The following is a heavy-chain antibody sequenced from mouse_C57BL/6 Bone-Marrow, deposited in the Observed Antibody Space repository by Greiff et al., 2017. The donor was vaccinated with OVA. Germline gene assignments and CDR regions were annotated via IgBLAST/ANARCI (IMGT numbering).Heavy chain of an antibody. CDR2: IDPENGDT. CDR3: TPSYGSSYWYFGV. D-gene: IGHD1-1*01. Sequence: VQLQQSGAELVRPGASVKLSCTASGFNIKDDYMHWVKQRPEQGLEWIGWIDPENGDTEYASKFQGKATITADTSSNTAYLQLSSLTSEDTAVYYCTPSYGSSYWYFGVWGTGTTVTVSS. V-gene: IGHV14-4*01. J-gene: IGHJ1*03. CDR1: GFNIKDDY.